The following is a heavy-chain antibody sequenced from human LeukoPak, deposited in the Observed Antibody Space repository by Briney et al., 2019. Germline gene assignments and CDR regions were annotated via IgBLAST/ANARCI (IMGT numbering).Heavy chain of an antibody. Sequence: GRSLRLSCAASGFIFSSYGMHWVRQAPGKGLEWVAVIWFDGTKKNYLDSVKGRFTISRDTSENTLYLQMNSLRAEDTAVYYCARVGIVATILNYYYYYGMDVWGQGTTVTVSS. V-gene: IGHV3-33*01. CDR3: ARVGIVATILNYYYYYGMDV. D-gene: IGHD5-12*01. J-gene: IGHJ6*02. CDR1: GFIFSSYG. CDR2: IWFDGTKK.